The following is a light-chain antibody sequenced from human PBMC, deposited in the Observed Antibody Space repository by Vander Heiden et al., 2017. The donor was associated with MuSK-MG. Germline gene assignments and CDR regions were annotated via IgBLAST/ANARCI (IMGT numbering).Light chain of an antibody. CDR3: QQRSDGGT. CDR1: QSVSTY. V-gene: IGKV3-11*01. J-gene: IGKJ5*01. Sequence: DIVLTQSPATLSLSPGESATLSCRASQSVSTYLAWYQPKPGQAPRLLSYHASNRATGIPLRFSGSGAGTDFTLTISILEPEDFAVDYCQQRSDGGTFGQGTRLEIK. CDR2: HAS.